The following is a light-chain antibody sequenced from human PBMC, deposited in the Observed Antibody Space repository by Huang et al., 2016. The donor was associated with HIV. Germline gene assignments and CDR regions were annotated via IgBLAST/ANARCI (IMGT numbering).Light chain of an antibody. J-gene: IGKJ1*01. V-gene: IGKV4-1*01. CDR1: KILLYNSKNY. CDR3: QEYFGTPWT. Sequence: DIVMTQSPGSLAVSLGERATINCKSSKILLYNSKNYLAWYQQKPRQPPKVLFYWASTRQSGVPDRFSGSGSGTDFTLTISNLQAEDVAVYFCQEYFGTPWTFGQGTKVEIK. CDR2: WAS.